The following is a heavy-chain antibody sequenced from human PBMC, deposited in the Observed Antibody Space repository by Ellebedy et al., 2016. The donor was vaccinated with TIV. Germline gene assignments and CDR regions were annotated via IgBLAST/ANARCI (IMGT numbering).Heavy chain of an antibody. V-gene: IGHV1-2*02. J-gene: IGHJ6*02. CDR1: GYTLTELS. Sequence: ASVKVSCXVSGYTLTELSMHWVRQAPGQGLEWMGWINPNSGGTNYAQKFQGRVTMTRDTSISTAYMELSRLRSDDTAVYYCARERVVPAATAVWGMDVWGQGTTVTVSS. CDR3: ARERVVPAATAVWGMDV. D-gene: IGHD2-2*01. CDR2: INPNSGGT.